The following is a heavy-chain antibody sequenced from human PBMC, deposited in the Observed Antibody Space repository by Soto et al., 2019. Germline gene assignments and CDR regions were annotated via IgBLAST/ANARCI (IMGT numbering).Heavy chain of an antibody. D-gene: IGHD3-3*01. V-gene: IGHV4-39*01. CDR2: IFYNGRT. J-gene: IGHJ6*02. CDR3: ARVPKRFLEGLPLNYYYYYGIDV. CDR1: GGSISSPTYY. Sequence: PSETLSLTCSVSGGSISSPTYYWGWVRRAPGGGPEWIGNIFYNGRTDYNPSLQSRVTISVDTSKNQFSLKLSSVTAADTAVYYCARVPKRFLEGLPLNYYYYYGIDVRGQRTTVTGSS.